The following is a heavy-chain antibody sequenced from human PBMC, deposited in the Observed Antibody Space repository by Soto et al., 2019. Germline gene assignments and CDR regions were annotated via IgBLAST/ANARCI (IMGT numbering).Heavy chain of an antibody. CDR1: GYTFTSYA. D-gene: IGHD5-12*01. CDR2: INAGNGNT. J-gene: IGHJ6*03. Sequence: QVQLVQSGAEVKKPGASVKVSCKASGYTFTSYAMHWVRQAPGQRLEWMGWINAGNGNTKYSQKFQGRVTITRDTSASTAYMELSSLRSEDTAVYYCARGVATTSYYYYYYYMDVWGKVTTVTVSS. V-gene: IGHV1-3*01. CDR3: ARGVATTSYYYYYYYMDV.